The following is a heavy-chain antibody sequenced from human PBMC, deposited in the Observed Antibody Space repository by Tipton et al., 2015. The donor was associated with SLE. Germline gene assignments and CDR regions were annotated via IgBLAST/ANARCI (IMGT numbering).Heavy chain of an antibody. CDR3: ARCVIHPYVGATIWYFDL. CDR2: FYYSGST. CDR1: GGSIGSYY. Sequence: GLVKPSETLSLTCTVSGGSIGSYYWSWIRQPAGEGLEWIGRFYYSGSTNYNPSLKSRVTISVDTSKNQFSLKLSSVTAADTAVYYCARCVIHPYVGATIWYFDLWGRGTLVTVSS. J-gene: IGHJ2*01. D-gene: IGHD1-26*01. V-gene: IGHV4-4*07.